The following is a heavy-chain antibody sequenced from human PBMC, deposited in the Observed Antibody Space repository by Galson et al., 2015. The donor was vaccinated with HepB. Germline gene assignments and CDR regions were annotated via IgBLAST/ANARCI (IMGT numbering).Heavy chain of an antibody. Sequence: SLRLSCAASGFTFSSYAMSWVRQAPGKGLEWVSAISGSGGSTYYADSVKGRFTISRDNSKNTLYLQMNSLRAEDTAVYYCAKGSYIVVVPAASFDYWGQGTLVTVSS. CDR1: GFTFSSYA. D-gene: IGHD2-2*01. J-gene: IGHJ4*02. CDR3: AKGSYIVVVPAASFDY. V-gene: IGHV3-23*01. CDR2: ISGSGGST.